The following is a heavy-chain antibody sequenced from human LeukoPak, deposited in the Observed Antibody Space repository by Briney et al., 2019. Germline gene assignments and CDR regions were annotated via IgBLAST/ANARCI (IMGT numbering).Heavy chain of an antibody. Sequence: GGSLRLSCAASGFTFSSYAMSWVRQAPGKGLEWVAVISYDGSNKFYADSVKGRFTISRDNSKNTLYLQMNSLRAEDTAVYYCASRRDGYNYPPDYWGQGTLVTVSS. J-gene: IGHJ4*02. D-gene: IGHD5-24*01. CDR1: GFTFSSYA. CDR2: ISYDGSNK. V-gene: IGHV3-30-3*01. CDR3: ASRRDGYNYPPDY.